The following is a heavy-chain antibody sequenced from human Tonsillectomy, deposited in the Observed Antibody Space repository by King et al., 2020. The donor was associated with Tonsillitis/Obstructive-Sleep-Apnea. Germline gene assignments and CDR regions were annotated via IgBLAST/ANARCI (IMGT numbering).Heavy chain of an antibody. CDR3: ARNTITMVQGVIIQGYYYYYYMDV. CDR2: INHSGST. V-gene: IGHV4-34*01. Sequence: VQLQQWGAGLLKPSETLSLTCAVYGGSFSGYYWSWIRQPPGKGLEWIGEINHSGSTNYNPSLKSRVTISVDTSKNQFSLKLSSVTAADTAVYYCARNTITMVQGVIIQGYYYYYYMDVWGKGTTVTVSS. D-gene: IGHD3-10*01. CDR1: GGSFSGYY. J-gene: IGHJ6*03.